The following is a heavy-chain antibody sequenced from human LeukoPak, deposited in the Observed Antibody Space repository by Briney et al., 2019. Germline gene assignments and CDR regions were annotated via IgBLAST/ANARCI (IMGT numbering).Heavy chain of an antibody. CDR2: IYYSGST. CDR3: ARESRLGELSPRFDP. V-gene: IGHV4-30-4*01. CDR1: GGSISSGDYY. D-gene: IGHD3-16*02. J-gene: IGHJ5*02. Sequence: SETLSLTCTVSGGSISSGDYYWSWLRQPPGQGLEWIGYIYYSGSTYCNPSLKSRVTISVDTSKIQFSLKLSSVTAADTAVYYCARESRLGELSPRFDPWGQGTLVTVSS.